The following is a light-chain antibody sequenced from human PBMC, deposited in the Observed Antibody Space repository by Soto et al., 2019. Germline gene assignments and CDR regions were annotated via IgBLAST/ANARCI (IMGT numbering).Light chain of an antibody. Sequence: EIVLTQSPATLSLSPGERATLSCRASQSVSSYLAWYQHKPGQAPRLLIYDASNRATGIPARFSGSGSGTDFTLTISSLQPEDFAVYYCQQRSIWPPITFGQGTRLEIK. CDR2: DAS. CDR1: QSVSSY. CDR3: QQRSIWPPIT. V-gene: IGKV3-11*01. J-gene: IGKJ5*01.